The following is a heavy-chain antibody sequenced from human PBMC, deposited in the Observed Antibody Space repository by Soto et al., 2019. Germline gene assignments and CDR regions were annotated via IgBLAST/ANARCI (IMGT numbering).Heavy chain of an antibody. CDR3: AKDSPILTV. Sequence: GGSLRLSCAASGLTFSIYGMSWVRQAPGKGLEWVSALSGSGDSTDYADSVKGRFTISRDNSKNTLYLQMNSLRAEDAAVYYCAKDSPILTVWGQGTTVTVSS. CDR2: LSGSGDST. V-gene: IGHV3-23*01. J-gene: IGHJ6*02. CDR1: GLTFSIYG. D-gene: IGHD2-8*02.